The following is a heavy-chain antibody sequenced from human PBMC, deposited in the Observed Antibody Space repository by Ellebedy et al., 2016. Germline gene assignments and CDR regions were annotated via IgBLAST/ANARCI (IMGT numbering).Heavy chain of an antibody. Sequence: SETLSLXCTVSGDSISSGDYYWSWIRQPPGKGLEWIGYIYYSGTTYYNPSLKSRVTMSVDTSKNQFSLRLSSVTAADTAVYYCARAYWKMATKGGCAFDFWGQGTMVTVSS. V-gene: IGHV4-30-4*01. CDR2: IYYSGTT. CDR3: ARAYWKMATKGGCAFDF. CDR1: GDSISSGDYY. D-gene: IGHD5-24*01. J-gene: IGHJ3*01.